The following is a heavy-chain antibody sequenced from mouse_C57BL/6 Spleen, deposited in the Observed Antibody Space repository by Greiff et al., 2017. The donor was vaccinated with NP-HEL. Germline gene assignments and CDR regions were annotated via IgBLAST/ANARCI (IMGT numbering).Heavy chain of an antibody. V-gene: IGHV1-61*01. J-gene: IGHJ2*01. D-gene: IGHD3-2*02. CDR3: ARGEAAQAPYFDY. CDR1: GYTFTSYW. CDR2: IYPSDSET. Sequence: QVQLKQPGAELVRPGSSVKLSCKASGYTFTSYWMDWVKQRPGQGLEWIGNIYPSDSETHYNQKFKDKATLTVDKSSSTAYMQLSSLTSEDSAVYYCARGEAAQAPYFDYWGQGTTLTVSS.